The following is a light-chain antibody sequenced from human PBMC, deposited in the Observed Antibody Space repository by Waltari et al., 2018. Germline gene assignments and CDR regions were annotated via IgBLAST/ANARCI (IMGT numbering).Light chain of an antibody. CDR2: YTN. CDR3: ATWDRSLNVWM. CDR1: SPNIGSHL. J-gene: IGLJ3*02. Sequence: QSVLTQPPSASGTRGQRVTVSCSGGSPNIGSHLVNWYQHLPGTAPKLLIYYTNQRPSGVPDRFSGSKSGASASLAISGLQSEDEADYYCATWDRSLNVWMFGGGTKLTVL. V-gene: IGLV1-44*01.